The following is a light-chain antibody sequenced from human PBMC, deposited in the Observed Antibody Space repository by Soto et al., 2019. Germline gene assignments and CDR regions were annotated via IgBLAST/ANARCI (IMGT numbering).Light chain of an antibody. J-gene: IGLJ2*01. CDR3: SSYTRGSTLV. Sequence: QSALTQPASVSGSPGQSITISCTGTSSDVGGYNYVSWYQQHPGKAPKLMIYEVSNRPSGVSNRFSGSKSGNTASLTISGLQAEEEADYYCSSYTRGSTLVFGGGTQVTVL. CDR1: SSDVGGYNY. CDR2: EVS. V-gene: IGLV2-14*01.